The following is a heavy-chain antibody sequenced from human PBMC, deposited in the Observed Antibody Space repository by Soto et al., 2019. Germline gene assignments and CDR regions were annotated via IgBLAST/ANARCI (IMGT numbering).Heavy chain of an antibody. Sequence: SETQSRTWAVYGGSFSGYYWSWIRKPPGKGLEWIGEINHSGSTNYNPSLKSRVTISVDTSKNQFSLKLSSVTAADTAVYYCARDAGRDYYDSSGYLGLGSRSDAFDIWGQGTMVTVSS. CDR2: INHSGST. J-gene: IGHJ3*02. CDR1: GGSFSGYY. CDR3: ARDAGRDYYDSSGYLGLGSRSDAFDI. V-gene: IGHV4-34*01. D-gene: IGHD3-22*01.